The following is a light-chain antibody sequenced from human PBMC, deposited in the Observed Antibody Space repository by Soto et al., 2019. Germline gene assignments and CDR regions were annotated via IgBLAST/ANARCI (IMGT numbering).Light chain of an antibody. Sequence: EVVLTQSPGTLSLSPGERATLSCRASQSVSFRYLAWYQQRPGQAPRLLIYDASTRANGIPDRFSGSGSGADFTLTISRLEPEDFAVYYCQQSVALPITFGQGTRLEIK. CDR2: DAS. J-gene: IGKJ5*01. V-gene: IGKV3-20*01. CDR3: QQSVALPIT. CDR1: QSVSFRY.